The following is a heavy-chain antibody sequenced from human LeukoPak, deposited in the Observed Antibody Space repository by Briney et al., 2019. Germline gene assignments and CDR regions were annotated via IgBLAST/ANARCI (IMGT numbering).Heavy chain of an antibody. D-gene: IGHD1-14*01. Sequence: GGSLRLSCAASGFTFSTYWMSWVRQAPGKGPEWVANIKQDGSEKYYVDSVKDRFTISRDNAKNSLYLQMNSLRVEDTAVYYCARNVYRTFDSWDQGTLVTVSS. J-gene: IGHJ4*02. CDR1: GFTFSTYW. CDR2: IKQDGSEK. CDR3: ARNVYRTFDS. V-gene: IGHV3-7*01.